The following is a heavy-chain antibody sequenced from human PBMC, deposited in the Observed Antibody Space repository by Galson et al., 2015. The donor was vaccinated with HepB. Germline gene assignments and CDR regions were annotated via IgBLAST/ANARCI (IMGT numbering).Heavy chain of an antibody. J-gene: IGHJ6*02. CDR3: ARGSLPPYYYYGMDV. V-gene: IGHV1-69*01. CDR1: GGTFSSYA. Sequence: SCKASGGTFSSYAISWVRQAPGQGLEWMGGIIPIFGTANYAQKFQGRVTITADESTSTAYMELSSLRSEDTAVYYCARGSLPPYYYYGMDVWGQGTTVTVSS. CDR2: IIPIFGTA.